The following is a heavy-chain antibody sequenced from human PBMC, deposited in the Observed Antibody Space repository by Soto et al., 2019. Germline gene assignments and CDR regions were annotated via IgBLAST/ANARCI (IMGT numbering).Heavy chain of an antibody. CDR1: GFTVSSNY. J-gene: IGHJ6*02. CDR3: ARDYYYGSGTNKGVSYGMDV. CDR2: IYSGGST. D-gene: IGHD3-10*01. V-gene: IGHV3-66*01. Sequence: PGGSLRLSCAAPGFTVSSNYMSWVRQAPGEGLEWVSVIYSGGSTYYADSVKGRFTISRDNSKNTLYLQMNSLRAEDTAVYYCARDYYYGSGTNKGVSYGMDVWGQGTTVTVSS.